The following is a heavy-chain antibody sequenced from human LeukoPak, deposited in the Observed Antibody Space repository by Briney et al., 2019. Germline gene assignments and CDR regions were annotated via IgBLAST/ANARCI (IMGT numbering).Heavy chain of an antibody. CDR1: GYTFTSFG. V-gene: IGHV1-18*01. CDR2: ISAYNGNT. D-gene: IGHD4-11*01. Sequence: GASVNVSCTASGYTFTSFGINWVRQAPGQGLEWMGWISAYNGNTHYAHTLQGRVTMTTDTSTNTAYMELKSLRSDDPAGYLCARPEYDYSIDIGSSFKYWGQGTLVTVSS. CDR3: ARPEYDYSIDIGSSFKY. J-gene: IGHJ1*01.